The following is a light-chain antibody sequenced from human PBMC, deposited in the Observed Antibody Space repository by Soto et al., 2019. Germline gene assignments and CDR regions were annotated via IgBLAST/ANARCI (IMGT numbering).Light chain of an antibody. J-gene: IGKJ3*01. Sequence: EIVMTQSPATLSVSPGERATLSCRASQSVSSNLAWYQQKPGQAPRLLIYGASTRATGIPARFSGSGSGTEFTLTISSPQSEDFAVYYCQQYNNWPTSGPGTKVDIK. CDR3: QQYNNWPT. CDR1: QSVSSN. CDR2: GAS. V-gene: IGKV3D-15*01.